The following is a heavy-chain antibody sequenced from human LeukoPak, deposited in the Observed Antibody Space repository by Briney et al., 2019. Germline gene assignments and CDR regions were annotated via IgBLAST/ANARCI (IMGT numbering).Heavy chain of an antibody. CDR1: GFTFSSYG. D-gene: IGHD6-19*01. V-gene: IGHV3-33*06. Sequence: GRSLRLSCAASGFTFSSYGMHWVRQAPGKGLEWVAVIWYDGSNKYYADSVKGRFTISRDNSKNTLYLQMNSLRAEDTAVCYCAKELQAGWYYFDYWGQGTLVTVSS. CDR2: IWYDGSNK. J-gene: IGHJ4*02. CDR3: AKELQAGWYYFDY.